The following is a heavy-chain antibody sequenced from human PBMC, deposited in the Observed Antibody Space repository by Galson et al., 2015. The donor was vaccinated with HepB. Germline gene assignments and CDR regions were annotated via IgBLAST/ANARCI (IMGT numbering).Heavy chain of an antibody. CDR3: ARETWDGGSVERNWHFDL. V-gene: IGHV1-46*03. D-gene: IGHD1-26*01. CDR2: ISPSTGTT. CDR1: GYTFTSYY. J-gene: IGHJ2*01. Sequence: SVKVSCKASGYTFTSYYMHWLRQAPGQGLEWMGIISPSTGTTSYIQQFRGRVTMTRDTSTSTVYMELSSLRSEDTAVYYCARETWDGGSVERNWHFDLWGRGTLVTVSP.